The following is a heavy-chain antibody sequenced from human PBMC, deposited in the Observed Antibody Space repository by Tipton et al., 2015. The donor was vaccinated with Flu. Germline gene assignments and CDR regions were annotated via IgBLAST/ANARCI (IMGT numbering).Heavy chain of an antibody. CDR1: GFTFSSYG. Sequence: RSLRLSCVASGFTFSSYGMHWVRQAPGKGLEWVALIRYDGSNKYYADSVKGRFTISRDNSKNTLYLQMNSLRAEDTAIYYCAKVIPEIVAGLDYWGQGTLVTVSS. J-gene: IGHJ4*02. V-gene: IGHV3-33*06. CDR2: IRYDGSNK. CDR3: AKVIPEIVAGLDY. D-gene: IGHD5-12*01.